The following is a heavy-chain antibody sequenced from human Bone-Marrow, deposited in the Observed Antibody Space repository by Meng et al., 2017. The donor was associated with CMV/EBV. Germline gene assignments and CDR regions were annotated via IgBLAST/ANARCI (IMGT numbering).Heavy chain of an antibody. V-gene: IGHV3-30*04. CDR3: TTDKRGSYSSWFDP. J-gene: IGHJ5*02. Sequence: GESLKISCAASGFTFSSYAMHWVRQAPGKGLEWVAVISYDGSNKYYADSVKGRFTISRDNSKNTLYLQMNSLKTEDTAVYYCTTDKRGSYSSWFDPWGEGTLVTVSS. CDR1: GFTFSSYA. CDR2: ISYDGSNK. D-gene: IGHD1-26*01.